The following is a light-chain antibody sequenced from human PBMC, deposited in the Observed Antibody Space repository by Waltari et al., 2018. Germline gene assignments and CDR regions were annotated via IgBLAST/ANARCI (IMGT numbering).Light chain of an antibody. J-gene: IGLJ3*02. CDR3: CSYAGSYTWV. V-gene: IGLV2-23*01. CDR2: DDN. Sequence: QSALTQPASVSGSPGQAITISCTGTSSDVGNYNLVSWYQQYPGKALKVIIYDDNRRPSGVSDRFSGSKSGNTASLTISGVQAEDEAGYYCCSYAGSYTWVFGGGTKLTVL. CDR1: SSDVGNYNL.